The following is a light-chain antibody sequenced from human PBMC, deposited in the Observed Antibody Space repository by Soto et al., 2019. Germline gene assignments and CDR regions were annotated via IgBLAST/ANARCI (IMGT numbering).Light chain of an antibody. V-gene: IGLV2-23*01. CDR1: SIVVGSYNL. J-gene: IGLJ3*02. Sequence: QSALTQPASVPGSPGQSVTISCTGPSIVVGSYNLVSWYQQHPGKAPKLMIYEGSKRPSGVSNRFSGSKSGNTASLTISGLQAEDEADYYCCSFAGSNTWVFGGGTKLTVL. CDR3: CSFAGSNTWV. CDR2: EGS.